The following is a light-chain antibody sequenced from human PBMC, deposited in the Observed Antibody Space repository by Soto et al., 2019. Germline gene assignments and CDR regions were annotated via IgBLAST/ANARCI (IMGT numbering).Light chain of an antibody. Sequence: EIVLTQSPGTLSLSPGERATLSCRASQSVTSSYLAWFQQTPGQAPRLLIYGASSRATGIPDRFSGSGSGTDFTLTISRLEPEDFAVYYCQQYANSSWTFGQGTKVEIK. CDR3: QQYANSSWT. J-gene: IGKJ1*01. V-gene: IGKV3-20*01. CDR1: QSVTSSY. CDR2: GAS.